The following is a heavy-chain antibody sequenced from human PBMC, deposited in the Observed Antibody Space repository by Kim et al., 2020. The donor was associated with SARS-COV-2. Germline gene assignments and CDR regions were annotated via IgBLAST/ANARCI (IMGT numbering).Heavy chain of an antibody. V-gene: IGHV3-30*18. Sequence: GGSLRLSCVASGFSFNRHGMHWVRQAPGKGLEWVAVVAYDGKNKFYSDSVKGRFTISRDNFENTVYLQMNSLRPEDTAIYYCAKDVRAEAAAQDYWGQGTLFTVSS. CDR3: AKDVRAEAAAQDY. D-gene: IGHD2-15*01. CDR2: VAYDGKNK. CDR1: GFSFNRHG. J-gene: IGHJ4*02.